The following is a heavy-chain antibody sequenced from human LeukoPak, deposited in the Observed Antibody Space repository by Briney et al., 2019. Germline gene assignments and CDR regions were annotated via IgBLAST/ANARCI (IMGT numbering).Heavy chain of an antibody. CDR3: ARRTGNAYYYDSSGYCSPRDDAFDI. Sequence: PSETLSLTCTVSGGSISSYYWSWIRQPPGKGLEWIGYIYYSGSTNYNPSLKSRVTISVDTSKNQFSLKLSSVTAADTAVYYCARRTGNAYYYDSSGYCSPRDDAFDIWGQGTMVTVSS. J-gene: IGHJ3*02. V-gene: IGHV4-59*08. CDR2: IYYSGST. CDR1: GGSISSYY. D-gene: IGHD3-22*01.